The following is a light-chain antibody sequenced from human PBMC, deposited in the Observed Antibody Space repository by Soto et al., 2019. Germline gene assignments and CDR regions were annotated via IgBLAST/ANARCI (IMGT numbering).Light chain of an antibody. CDR3: QQYNSYSWT. CDR1: QSISSW. J-gene: IGKJ1*01. Sequence: DIQTTQSPSTLSASVGDRVTITCRASQSISSWLAWYRQKPGKAPKLLIYDASSLESGVPSRFSGSGSGTEFTLTISSLQPDDFATYYCQQYNSYSWTFGQGTKVDIK. CDR2: DAS. V-gene: IGKV1-5*01.